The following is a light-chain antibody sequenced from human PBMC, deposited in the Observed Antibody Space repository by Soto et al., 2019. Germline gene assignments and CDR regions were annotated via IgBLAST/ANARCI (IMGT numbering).Light chain of an antibody. J-gene: IGKJ1*01. V-gene: IGKV3-15*01. CDR3: QQYDNWPRT. Sequence: EIVMTQSPATLSVSPGERATLSCRASQSVSSNLAWYQQKPGQAPRLLIYGTSTRATGIPGRFSGSGSGTEFPPISSRLHSEDFAVYYCQQYDNWPRTFGQGTKVEIK. CDR2: GTS. CDR1: QSVSSN.